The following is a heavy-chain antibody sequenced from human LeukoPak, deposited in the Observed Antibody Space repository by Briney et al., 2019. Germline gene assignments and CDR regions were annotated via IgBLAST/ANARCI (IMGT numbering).Heavy chain of an antibody. V-gene: IGHV4-31*03. J-gene: IGHJ4*02. CDR2: IYYSGST. CDR1: GGSISSGGYY. CDR3: ARDSLSSWYPSTFDY. Sequence: PSETLSLTCTVSGGSISSGGYYWSWIRQHPGKGLEWIGYIYYSGSTYYNPSLKSRVTISVDTSKNQFSLKLSSVTAADTAVYYCARDSLSSWYPSTFDYWGQGTLVTVSS. D-gene: IGHD6-13*01.